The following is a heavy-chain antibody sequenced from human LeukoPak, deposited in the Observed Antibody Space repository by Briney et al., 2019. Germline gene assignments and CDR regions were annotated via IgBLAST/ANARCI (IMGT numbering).Heavy chain of an antibody. D-gene: IGHD6-19*01. J-gene: IGHJ4*02. V-gene: IGHV3-74*01. CDR2: INTDGTVT. Sequence: GGSLRLSCAASGFTFSKYWMLWVRQAPGKGLESVSRINTDGTVTTYADSLKGRFAVSRDNADNTMFLQMNSVRDEDTAVYYCATKQWLAPPPDSWGQGTPVTVSS. CDR1: GFTFSKYW. CDR3: ATKQWLAPPPDS.